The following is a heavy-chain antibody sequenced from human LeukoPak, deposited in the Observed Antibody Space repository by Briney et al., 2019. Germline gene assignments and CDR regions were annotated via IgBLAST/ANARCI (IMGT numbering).Heavy chain of an antibody. D-gene: IGHD3-10*01. V-gene: IGHV1-69*06. CDR3: ARGPEGITMVRGVLDY. Sequence: SVKVSCKASGGTFSSYAISWVRQAPGQGLEWMGGIIPIFGTANYAQKFQGRDTITADKSTSTAYMELSSLRSEDTAVYYCARGPEGITMVRGVLDYWGQGTLVTVSS. J-gene: IGHJ4*02. CDR1: GGTFSSYA. CDR2: IIPIFGTA.